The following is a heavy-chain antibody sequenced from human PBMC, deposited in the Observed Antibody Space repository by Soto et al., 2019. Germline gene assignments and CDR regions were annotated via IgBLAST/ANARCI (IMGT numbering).Heavy chain of an antibody. D-gene: IGHD2-2*01. V-gene: IGHV3-23*01. CDR3: AKLFLVVPAAIEY. CDR2: ISGSGGST. CDR1: GFTFSSYA. J-gene: IGHJ4*02. Sequence: GGSLRLSCAASGFTFSSYAMSWVRQAPGKGLEWVSAISGSGGSTYYADSVKGRFTISSDNSKNTLYLQMNRLKAEDSAVYYCAKLFLVVPAAIEYWGQRTLVTVSS.